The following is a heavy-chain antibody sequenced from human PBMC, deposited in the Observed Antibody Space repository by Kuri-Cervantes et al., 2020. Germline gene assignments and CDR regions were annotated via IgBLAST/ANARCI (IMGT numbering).Heavy chain of an antibody. J-gene: IGHJ4*02. D-gene: IGHD4-17*01. CDR2: IWYDGSNK. CDR3: ARFYGDYVKPKIDY. Sequence: GESLKISCAASGFTFSSYAMHWVRQAPGKGLEWVAVIWYDGSNKYYADSVKGRFTISRDNSKNTLYLQMNSLRAEDTAVYYCARFYGDYVKPKIDYWGQGTLVTVYS. V-gene: IGHV3-33*08. CDR1: GFTFSSYA.